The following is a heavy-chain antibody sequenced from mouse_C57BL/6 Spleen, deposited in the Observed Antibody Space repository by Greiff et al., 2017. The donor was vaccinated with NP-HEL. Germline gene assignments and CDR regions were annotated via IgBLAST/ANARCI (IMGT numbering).Heavy chain of an antibody. V-gene: IGHV1-54*01. D-gene: IGHD1-1*01. CDR2: INPGSGGT. CDR1: GYAFTNYL. CDR3: ARSLLLRDAMDD. Sequence: LQESGAELVRPGTSVKVSCKASGYAFTNYLIEWVKQRPGQGLEWIGVINPGSGGTNYNEKFKGKATLTADKSSSTAYMQLSSLTSEDAAVYFCARSLLLRDAMDDWGQGTSVTVSS. J-gene: IGHJ4*01.